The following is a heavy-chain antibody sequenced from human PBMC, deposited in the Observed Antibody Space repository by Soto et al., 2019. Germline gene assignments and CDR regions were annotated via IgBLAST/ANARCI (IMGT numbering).Heavy chain of an antibody. CDR2: IFYTGTT. V-gene: IGHV4-39*02. Sequence: SETLSLTCSVSGGSINYNSYYWGWIRQPPGKGLEWVGGIFYTGTTYYSPSLKDRVTISVDTSKNSFSLNLTSVTAADTAVYFCARLVVVAPVANAWGQGILVPVSS. J-gene: IGHJ5*02. CDR1: GGSINYNSYY. D-gene: IGHD2-15*01. CDR3: ARLVVVAPVANA.